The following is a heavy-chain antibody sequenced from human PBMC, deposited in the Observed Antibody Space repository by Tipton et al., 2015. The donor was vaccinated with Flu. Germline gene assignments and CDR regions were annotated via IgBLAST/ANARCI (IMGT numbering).Heavy chain of an antibody. CDR2: ISGDGGST. CDR1: GFTFDDYA. D-gene: IGHD6-13*01. CDR3: AKDSRGSSWYSQTYGMDV. J-gene: IGHJ6*02. V-gene: IGHV3-43*02. Sequence: SLRLSCAASGFTFDDYAMHWVRQAPGKGLEWVSLISGDGGSTYYADSVKGRFTISRDNSKNSLYLQMNSLRTEDTALYYCAKDSRGSSWYSQTYGMDVWGQGTTVTVSS.